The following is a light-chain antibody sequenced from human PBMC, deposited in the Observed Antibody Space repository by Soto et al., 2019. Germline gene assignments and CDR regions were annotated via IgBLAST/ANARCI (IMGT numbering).Light chain of an antibody. J-gene: IGKJ1*01. V-gene: IGKV3-20*01. Sequence: EIVLTQSPDTLSLSPGERATLSCRASQSVSSNNLAWYQHKPGQPPRLLIYVAYRRATGIPDRFSGSGAGSEFTLTITRLEPEDFAVYYCQQHGSGPWTFGQGTKVDIK. CDR3: QQHGSGPWT. CDR2: VAY. CDR1: QSVSSNN.